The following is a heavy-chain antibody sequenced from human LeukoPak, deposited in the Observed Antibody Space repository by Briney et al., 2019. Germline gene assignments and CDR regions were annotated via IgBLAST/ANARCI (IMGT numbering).Heavy chain of an antibody. J-gene: IGHJ4*02. CDR1: GFTFSTYA. Sequence: PGGSLRLSCAASGFTFSTYAMXXVRQAPGXXXXXVSALSPSGGITYYEDSVKGRFTISRDNSKNTLYLQMNSLSAEDTAVYYCAKGVNYFVLEHWGQGTLVTISS. D-gene: IGHD3-10*02. V-gene: IGHV3-23*01. CDR3: AKGVNYFVLEH. CDR2: LSPSGGIT.